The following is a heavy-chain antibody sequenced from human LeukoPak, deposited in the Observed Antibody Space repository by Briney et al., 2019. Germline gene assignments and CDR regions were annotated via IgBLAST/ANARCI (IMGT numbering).Heavy chain of an antibody. CDR1: GLTFSKYA. CDR3: AKDPNGDYIGAFDI. D-gene: IGHD4-17*01. J-gene: IGHJ3*02. CDR2: ITGSGDWA. Sequence: GGSLRLSCAASGLTFSKYAMMWLRQAPGKGLEWVSAITGSGDWALYADSVKGRFTISRDNSKNTLYLQMSSLRAEDTAVYYCAKDPNGDYIGAFDIWGQGTMVTVSS. V-gene: IGHV3-23*01.